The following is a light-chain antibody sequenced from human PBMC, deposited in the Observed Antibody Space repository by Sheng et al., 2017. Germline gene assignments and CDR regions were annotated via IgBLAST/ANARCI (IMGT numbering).Light chain of an antibody. CDR1: QSVTNNY. CDR3: HQYGSSPRT. CDR2: SAS. V-gene: IGKV3-20*01. J-gene: IGKJ1*01. Sequence: EIVLTQSPGTLSLSPGERATLSCRASQSVTNNYLAWYQHKTGQAPRLVIYSASIRATGIPDRFSGSGSGTDFTLTISRLEPEDFAVYYCHQYGSSPRTFGQGTKVEI.